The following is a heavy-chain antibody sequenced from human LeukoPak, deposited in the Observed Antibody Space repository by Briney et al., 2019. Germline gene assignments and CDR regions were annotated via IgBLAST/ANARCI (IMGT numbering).Heavy chain of an antibody. CDR3: ARGALRGYYDFWTPLAY. CDR1: GGTFSSYA. V-gene: IGHV1-69*13. J-gene: IGHJ4*02. Sequence: GASVKVSCKASGGTFSSYAISWVRQAPGQGLEWMGGIIPIFGTANYAQKFQGRVTITADESTSTAYMELSSLRSEDTAVYYCARGALRGYYDFWTPLAYWGQGTLVTVSS. D-gene: IGHD3-3*01. CDR2: IIPIFGTA.